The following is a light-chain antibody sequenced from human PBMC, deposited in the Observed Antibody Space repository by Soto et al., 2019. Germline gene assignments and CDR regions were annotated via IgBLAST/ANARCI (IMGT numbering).Light chain of an antibody. Sequence: QSALTQPASVSGSPGQSITISCTGTSSDVGVYNYVSWYQQHPGKAPKLMIYEVSNRPSGVSNRFSGSKSGNTASLTISGLQAEDEADYYCSSYTSRSTLAVFGGGTKVTVL. J-gene: IGLJ3*02. CDR2: EVS. V-gene: IGLV2-14*01. CDR3: SSYTSRSTLAV. CDR1: SSDVGVYNY.